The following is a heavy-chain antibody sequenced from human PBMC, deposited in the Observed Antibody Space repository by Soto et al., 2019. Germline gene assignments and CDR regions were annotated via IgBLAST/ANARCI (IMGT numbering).Heavy chain of an antibody. D-gene: IGHD2-15*01. J-gene: IGHJ4*02. CDR1: GYTFTSYG. Sequence: ASVKVSCKASGYTFTSYGISWVRQARGQGLEWMGWISAYNGNTNYAQKLQGRVTMTTDTSTSTAYMELRRLRSDDTAVYYCAKEFKVAAPPSPFYYRGQGTLVTVSS. V-gene: IGHV1-18*01. CDR3: AKEFKVAAPPSPFYY. CDR2: ISAYNGNT.